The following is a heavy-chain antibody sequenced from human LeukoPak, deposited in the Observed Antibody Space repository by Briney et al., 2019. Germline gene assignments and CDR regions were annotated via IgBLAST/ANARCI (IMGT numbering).Heavy chain of an antibody. Sequence: DSVKGRFTISRDNAKNSLYLQMNSLRADDTAVYYCARDPGPYSGTYLDYWGQGTLVTVSS. J-gene: IGHJ4*02. CDR3: ARDPGPYSGTYLDY. V-gene: IGHV3-7*01. D-gene: IGHD1-26*01.